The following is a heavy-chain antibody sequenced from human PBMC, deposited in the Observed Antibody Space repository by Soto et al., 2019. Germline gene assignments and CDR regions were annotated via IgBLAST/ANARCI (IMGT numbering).Heavy chain of an antibody. V-gene: IGHV3-74*01. CDR1: GFTVSGHW. CDR2: IDGDGTGT. J-gene: IGHJ4*02. CDR3: ATVFYH. Sequence: EVQLVESGGGLVQPGGSLRLSCVASGFTVSGHWMHWVRQVPGKGLVWVSRIDGDGTGTSYADSVRGRFTISRDIAKNTLYLQMDSLRVEDPAIYYCATVFYHWGQGTLVSVSS. D-gene: IGHD2-8*01.